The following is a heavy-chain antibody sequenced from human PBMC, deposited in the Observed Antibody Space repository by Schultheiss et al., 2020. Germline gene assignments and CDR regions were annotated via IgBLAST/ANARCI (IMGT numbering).Heavy chain of an antibody. CDR1: GFTFSSYA. V-gene: IGHV3-23*01. J-gene: IGHJ6*02. Sequence: GGSLRLSCAASGFTFSSYAMSWVRQAPGKGLEWVSAISGSGGSTYYADSVKGRFTISRDNSKNTLYLQMNSLRAEDTAVYYCAKAGPSYDILTGYYRYGMDVWGQGTTVTVSS. CDR3: AKAGPSYDILTGYYRYGMDV. D-gene: IGHD3-9*01. CDR2: ISGSGGST.